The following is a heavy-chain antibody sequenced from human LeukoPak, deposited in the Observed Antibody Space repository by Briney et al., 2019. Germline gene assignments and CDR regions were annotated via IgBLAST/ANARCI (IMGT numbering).Heavy chain of an antibody. CDR1: GGTFSSYA. V-gene: IGHV1-69*04. D-gene: IGHD5-18*01. CDR2: IIPILGIA. J-gene: IGHJ4*02. CDR3: APGDTAMGDRDY. Sequence: ASVKVSCKASGGTFSSYAISWVRQAPGQGLEWMGRIIPILGIANYAQKFQGRVTITADKSTSTAYMELSSLRSEDTAVYYCAPGDTAMGDRDYWGQGTLVTVSS.